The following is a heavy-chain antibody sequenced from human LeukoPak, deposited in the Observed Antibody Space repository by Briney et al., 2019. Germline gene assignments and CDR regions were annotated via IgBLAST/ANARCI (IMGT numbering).Heavy chain of an antibody. D-gene: IGHD3-9*01. CDR3: ARVYYDILTGYPYYFDY. V-gene: IGHV3-74*01. CDR2: INSDGSST. Sequence: GGSLRLSCAASGFTFSSYWMHWVRQAPGKGLVWVSRINSDGSSTIYADSVKGRFTISRDNAKNTLYLQMNSLRAEDTAVYYCARVYYDILTGYPYYFDYWGQGTLVTVSS. J-gene: IGHJ4*02. CDR1: GFTFSSYW.